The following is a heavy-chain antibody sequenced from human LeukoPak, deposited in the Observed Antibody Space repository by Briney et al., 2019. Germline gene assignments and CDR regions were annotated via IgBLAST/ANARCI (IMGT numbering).Heavy chain of an antibody. Sequence: GGSLRLXCAASGFTYDDYGIRWFRQAPGKGLEWVSGINWNGGSTGYADSVKGRFTISRDNAKNSLYLQMNSLRAEDTALYYCARETGWFGEYKFWGQGTLVTVSS. V-gene: IGHV3-20*04. CDR1: GFTYDDYG. J-gene: IGHJ4*02. CDR3: ARETGWFGEYKF. D-gene: IGHD3-10*01. CDR2: INWNGGST.